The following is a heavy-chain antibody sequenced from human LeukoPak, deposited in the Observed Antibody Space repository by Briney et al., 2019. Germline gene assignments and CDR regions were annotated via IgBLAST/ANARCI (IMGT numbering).Heavy chain of an antibody. CDR2: ISGSGGST. J-gene: IGHJ4*01. CDR1: GFTFSSYA. V-gene: IGHV3-23*01. Sequence: SGGSLRLSCAASGFTFSSYAMSWVRQAPGKGLEWVSAISGSGGSTYYADSVKGRFTISRDNSKNTLYLQMNSLRAEDTAVYYCARDHPFRRGCYWCDYWGHATLVTVTS. D-gene: IGHD2-15*01. CDR3: ARDHPFRRGCYWCDY.